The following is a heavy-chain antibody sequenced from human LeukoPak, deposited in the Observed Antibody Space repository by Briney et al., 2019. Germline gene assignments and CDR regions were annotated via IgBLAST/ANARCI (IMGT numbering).Heavy chain of an antibody. J-gene: IGHJ4*02. D-gene: IGHD1-1*01. CDR3: ARMQGYAYSDY. Sequence: SVKVSCKASGGALKNYAVNWVRQAPGQGLEWMGGIIPFYETTNFAQKFQGRVTITADETTSTVYMVLSSLRSEDTAVYYCARMQGYAYSDYWGQGTLVTVSS. CDR2: IIPFYETT. CDR1: GGALKNYA. V-gene: IGHV1-69*13.